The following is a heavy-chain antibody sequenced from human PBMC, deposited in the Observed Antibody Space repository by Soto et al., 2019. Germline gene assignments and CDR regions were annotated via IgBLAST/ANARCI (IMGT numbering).Heavy chain of an antibody. CDR1: GYTLSSYA. J-gene: IGHJ6*02. D-gene: IGHD6-13*01. Sequence: ASVKVSCKASGYTLSSYAMHWVRQAPGQGLEWMGRINPDTGTTEYSQKFQGSVTITRDTSTSTAYMELSRLRSDDTAVYYCACNHHSSPLYYYYGMDVWGQGTTVTVSS. V-gene: IGHV1-2*06. CDR3: ACNHHSSPLYYYYGMDV. CDR2: INPDTGTT.